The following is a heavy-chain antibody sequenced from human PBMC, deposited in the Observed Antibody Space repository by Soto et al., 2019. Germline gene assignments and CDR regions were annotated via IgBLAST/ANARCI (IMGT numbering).Heavy chain of an antibody. CDR3: ARVGLSYDFWSGQNFNWFDP. D-gene: IGHD3-3*01. CDR2: IYYSGST. V-gene: IGHV4-30-4*01. J-gene: IGHJ5*02. Sequence: TLSLTCTVSGGSISSGDYYWSWIRQPPGKGLEWIGYIYYSGSTYYNPSLKSRVTISVDTSKNQFSLKLSSVTAADTAVYYCARVGLSYDFWSGQNFNWFDPWGQGTLVTVSS. CDR1: GGSISSGDYY.